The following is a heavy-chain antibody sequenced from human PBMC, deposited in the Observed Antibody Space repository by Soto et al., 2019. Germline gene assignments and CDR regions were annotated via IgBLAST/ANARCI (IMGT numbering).Heavy chain of an antibody. CDR3: AHRRIAVADKKRGFDY. CDR1: GFSLSTSGVG. CDR2: IYWDDDK. J-gene: IGHJ4*02. V-gene: IGHV2-5*02. D-gene: IGHD6-13*01. Sequence: SGPTLVNPTQTLTLTCTFSGFSLSTSGVGVGWIRQPPGKALEWLALIYWDDDKRYSPSLKSRLTITKDTSKNQVVLTMTNMDPVDTATYYCAHRRIAVADKKRGFDYWGQGTLVTVSS.